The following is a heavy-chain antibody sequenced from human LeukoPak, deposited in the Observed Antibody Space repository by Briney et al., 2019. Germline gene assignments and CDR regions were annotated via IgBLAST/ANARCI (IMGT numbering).Heavy chain of an antibody. CDR3: ARSDKDGDYVDY. CDR2: ISSASGSI. CDR1: GFTFSSYS. D-gene: IGHD3-16*02. V-gene: IGHV3-48*04. Sequence: PGGSLRLSCAASGFTFSSYSMNWVRQAPGKGLEWVSYISSASGSIYYADSVKGRFTISRDNAKNSLFLQMNSLRAGDTAVYHCARSDKDGDYVDYWGQGTLVTVSS. J-gene: IGHJ4*02.